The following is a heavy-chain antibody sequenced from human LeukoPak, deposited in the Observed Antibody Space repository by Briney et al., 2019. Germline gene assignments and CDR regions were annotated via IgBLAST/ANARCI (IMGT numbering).Heavy chain of an antibody. CDR3: AKGGSRQWDYYYYMDV. V-gene: IGHV3-23*01. D-gene: IGHD1-26*01. CDR2: ISGSGGST. J-gene: IGHJ6*03. CDR1: GFTFSSYA. Sequence: GGSLRLSCAASGFTFSSYAMSWVRQAPGKGLEWVSAISGSGGSTYYADSVKGRFTISRDNSKNTLYLQMNSLRAEDTAVYYCAKGGSRQWDYYYYMDVWGKGTTVTVSS.